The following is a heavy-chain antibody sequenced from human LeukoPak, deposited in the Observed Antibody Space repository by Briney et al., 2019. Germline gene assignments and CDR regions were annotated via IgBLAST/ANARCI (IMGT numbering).Heavy chain of an antibody. CDR2: INPSGGST. Sequence: ASVKVSCKASGYTFTSYYMHWVRQAPGQGLEWMGIINPSGGSTSYAQKFQGRVTMTRDMSTSTVYMELSSLRSEDTAVYYCARKIDGSYGDYAGDYWGQGTLVTVSS. CDR3: ARKIDGSYGDYAGDY. CDR1: GYTFTSYY. J-gene: IGHJ4*02. V-gene: IGHV1-46*01. D-gene: IGHD4-17*01.